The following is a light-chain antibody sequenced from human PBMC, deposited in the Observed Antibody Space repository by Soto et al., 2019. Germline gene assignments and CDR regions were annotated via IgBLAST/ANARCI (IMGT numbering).Light chain of an antibody. J-gene: IGLJ2*01. CDR1: SSDVGSYDL. CDR3: YSYAGSTTFVV. V-gene: IGLV2-23*02. Sequence: QSALAQPASVSGSPGQSITISCTGTSSDVGSYDLVSWYQQEPGKAPKLMIYAVSKRPSGVSTRFSGSKSGNTASLTISGLQAEDEADYYCYSYAGSTTFVVFGGGTKVTVL. CDR2: AVS.